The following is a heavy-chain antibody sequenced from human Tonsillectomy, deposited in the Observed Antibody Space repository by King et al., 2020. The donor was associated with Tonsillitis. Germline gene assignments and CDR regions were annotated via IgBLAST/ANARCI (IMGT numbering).Heavy chain of an antibody. V-gene: IGHV4-34*01. J-gene: IGHJ6*03. Sequence: VQLQQWGAGLLKPSETLSLTCAVYGGSFSGYYWSWIRQPPGKGLEWIGEINHSGNTNYNPSLKSRVTISSDTSKNQFSLKLSSVTAADTAVYYCASRVAVTTNFYYYMDVWGKGTTVTVSS. D-gene: IGHD4-17*01. CDR2: INHSGNT. CDR1: GGSFSGYY. CDR3: ASRVAVTTNFYYYMDV.